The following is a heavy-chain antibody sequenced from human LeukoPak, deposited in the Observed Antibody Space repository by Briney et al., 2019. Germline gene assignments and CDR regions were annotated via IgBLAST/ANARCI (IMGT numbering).Heavy chain of an antibody. Sequence: ASVKVSCKASGYTFTSYGVTWVRQAPGQGLEWMGWINAYNGDTKYAQKLQGRVTVTTDTSTSTAYMELSRLRSDDTAVYYCARDWGHSDAFDIWGQGTMVTVSS. CDR1: GYTFTSYG. D-gene: IGHD3-16*01. CDR3: ARDWGHSDAFDI. CDR2: INAYNGDT. J-gene: IGHJ3*02. V-gene: IGHV1-18*01.